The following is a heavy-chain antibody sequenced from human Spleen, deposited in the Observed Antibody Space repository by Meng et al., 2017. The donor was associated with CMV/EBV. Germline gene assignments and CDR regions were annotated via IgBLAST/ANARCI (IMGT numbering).Heavy chain of an antibody. V-gene: IGHV3-33*08. Sequence: GESLKISCAASGSTLCTYAMRWVRQAPGKGLEWVAFIRFDGTNKYYADSVRGRFTISRDNAENSLFLQMNSLRTEDTAVYYCARSGWSLDAFDVWGQGTMVTVSS. CDR3: ARSGWSLDAFDV. D-gene: IGHD2-15*01. CDR1: GSTLCTYA. J-gene: IGHJ3*01. CDR2: IRFDGTNK.